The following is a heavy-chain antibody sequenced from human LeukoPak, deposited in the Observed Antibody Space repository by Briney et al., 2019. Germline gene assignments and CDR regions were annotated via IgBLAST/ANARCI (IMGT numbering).Heavy chain of an antibody. J-gene: IGHJ4*02. CDR2: IYHSGST. Sequence: SETLSLTCAVSGGSISSSNWWSWVRQPPGKGLEWIGEIYHSGSTNYNPSLKSRVTISVDKSKNQFSLKLSSVTAADTAVYYCARLRVGATADFDYWGQGTLVTVSS. V-gene: IGHV4-4*02. CDR1: GGSISSSNW. D-gene: IGHD1-26*01. CDR3: ARLRVGATADFDY.